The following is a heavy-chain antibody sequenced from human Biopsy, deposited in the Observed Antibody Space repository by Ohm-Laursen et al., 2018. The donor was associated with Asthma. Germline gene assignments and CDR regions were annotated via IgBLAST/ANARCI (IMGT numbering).Heavy chain of an antibody. V-gene: IGHV1-46*01. CDR3: AKAGALKVGATMGF. CDR2: INPSSGST. D-gene: IGHD1-26*01. J-gene: IGHJ4*02. CDR1: GYTFTSYY. Sequence: ASVKVSCKASGYTFTSYYMHWVRQAPGQGLEWMGIINPSSGSTSYAQKFQGRFTMTRDTSTSTVYMELSSLRSEDTAVYYCAKAGALKVGATMGFWGQGTLVTVSS.